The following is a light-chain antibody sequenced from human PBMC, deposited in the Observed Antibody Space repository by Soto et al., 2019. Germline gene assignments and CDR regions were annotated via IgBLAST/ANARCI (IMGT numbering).Light chain of an antibody. CDR1: SSNIGSNY. J-gene: IGLJ2*01. Sequence: QAVVTQPPSASGTPGQRVTISCSGSSSNIGSNYVYWYQQLPGTAPKLLIYRNNQRPSGVPDRFSGSKSGTSASLAISGLRSEDDADYYCAAWDDSLSGVVFGGGTTVTVL. V-gene: IGLV1-47*01. CDR2: RNN. CDR3: AAWDDSLSGVV.